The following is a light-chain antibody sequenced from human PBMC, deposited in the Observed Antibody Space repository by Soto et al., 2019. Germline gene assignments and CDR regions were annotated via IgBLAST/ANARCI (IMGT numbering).Light chain of an antibody. V-gene: IGKV3-20*01. Sequence: EIVLTQSPGTLSLSPGERATLSCRASQSISSTYLAWYQHKPVQAPRLLIYGASTRATGIPDRFSGSGSGTDFTLTVSRLEPEDFAVYFCQQFGSPITFGQGTRLEIK. J-gene: IGKJ5*01. CDR2: GAS. CDR1: QSISSTY. CDR3: QQFGSPIT.